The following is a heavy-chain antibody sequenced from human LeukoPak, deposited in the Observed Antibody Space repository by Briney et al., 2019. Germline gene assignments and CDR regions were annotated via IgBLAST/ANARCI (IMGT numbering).Heavy chain of an antibody. J-gene: IGHJ4*02. V-gene: IGHV3-30-3*01. CDR2: ISYDGSNK. D-gene: IGHD3-22*01. CDR1: GFTFSSYA. Sequence: GRSLRLSCAASGFTFSSYAMHWVRQAPGKGLEWVAVISYDGSNKYYADSVKGRFTISRDNSKNTLYLQMNSLGVEDTAVYYCARGTTLKTYYYDSSATFDYWGQGTLVTVSS. CDR3: ARGTTLKTYYYDSSATFDY.